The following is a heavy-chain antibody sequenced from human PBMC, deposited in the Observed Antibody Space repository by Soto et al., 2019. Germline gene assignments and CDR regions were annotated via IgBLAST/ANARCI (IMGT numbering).Heavy chain of an antibody. CDR1: GFTFSSYA. J-gene: IGHJ4*02. D-gene: IGHD2-2*02. CDR3: AKPLAVVVPAAIIDY. Sequence: GGSLRLSCAASGFTFSSYAMGWVRQAPGKGLEWVSAISGSGGSTYYADSVKGRFTISRDNSKNTLYLQMNSLRAEDTAVYYCAKPLAVVVPAAIIDYWGQGTLVTVSS. CDR2: ISGSGGST. V-gene: IGHV3-23*01.